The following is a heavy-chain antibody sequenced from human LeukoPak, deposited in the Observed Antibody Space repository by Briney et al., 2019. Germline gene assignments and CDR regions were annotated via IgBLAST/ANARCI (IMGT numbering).Heavy chain of an antibody. Sequence: PSETLSLTCTVSGGSISSGGYYWSWIRQHPGKGLEWIGYIYYSGSTYYNPSLKSRVTISVDTSKNQFPLKLSSVTAADTAVYYCARGGSSWSYYFDYWGQGTLVTVSS. V-gene: IGHV4-31*03. J-gene: IGHJ4*02. CDR1: GGSISSGGYY. CDR2: IYYSGST. D-gene: IGHD6-13*01. CDR3: ARGGSSWSYYFDY.